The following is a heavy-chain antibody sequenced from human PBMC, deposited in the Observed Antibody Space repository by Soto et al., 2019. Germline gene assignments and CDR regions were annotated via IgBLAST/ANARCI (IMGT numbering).Heavy chain of an antibody. J-gene: IGHJ6*02. Sequence: TLSLTCTVSGGSISTSFYYWSWIRQVPGKGPEWMGYIHYSGATHYNPSLKSRLTISLDTSKNQFSLRLSSVTAADTAVYYCARARGILTPYGMDVWGQGTTVTVSS. V-gene: IGHV4-31*03. CDR3: ARARGILTPYGMDV. CDR2: IHYSGAT. CDR1: GGSISTSFYY. D-gene: IGHD3-9*01.